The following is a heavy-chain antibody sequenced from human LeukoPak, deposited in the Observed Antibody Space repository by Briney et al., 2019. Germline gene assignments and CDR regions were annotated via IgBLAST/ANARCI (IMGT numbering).Heavy chain of an antibody. V-gene: IGHV1-2*06. J-gene: IGHJ6*01. CDR3: ATERTLRLSRYGMDV. Sequence: ASVKVSCKASGYTFTSYSMHWVRQAPGQGLEWMGRINPNSGGTNYAQKFQGRVTMTRDASMSTAYMELSRLRSDDTAVYYCATERTLRLSRYGMDVWGQGTTVTVS. D-gene: IGHD1-1*01. CDR1: GYTFTSYS. CDR2: INPNSGGT.